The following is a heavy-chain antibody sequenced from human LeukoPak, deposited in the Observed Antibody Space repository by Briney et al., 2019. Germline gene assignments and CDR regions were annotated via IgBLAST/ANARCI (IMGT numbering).Heavy chain of an antibody. CDR3: AGLVTTDYYFDY. J-gene: IGHJ4*02. CDR1: GGTFSSYA. Sequence: ASVKASCKASGGTFSSYAISWVRQAPGQGLEWMGRIIPIFGIANYAQKFRGRVTITADKSTSAAYMELSSLRSEDTAVYYCAGLVTTDYYFDYWGQGTLVTVSS. V-gene: IGHV1-69*04. CDR2: IIPIFGIA. D-gene: IGHD4-11*01.